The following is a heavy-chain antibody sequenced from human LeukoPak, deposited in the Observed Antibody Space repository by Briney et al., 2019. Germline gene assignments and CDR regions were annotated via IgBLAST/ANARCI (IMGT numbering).Heavy chain of an antibody. Sequence: KPSETLSLACTVSGGSVSSYYWSWIRQPPGKGLEWIGYIYYSGSGSTNHNPSLKSRVTISVDTSKNQFSLKLSSVTAADTTVYYCAWFGEFDDYWGQGTLVTVSS. CDR3: AWFGEFDDY. V-gene: IGHV4-59*02. D-gene: IGHD3-10*01. CDR2: IYYSGSGST. J-gene: IGHJ4*02. CDR1: GGSVSSYY.